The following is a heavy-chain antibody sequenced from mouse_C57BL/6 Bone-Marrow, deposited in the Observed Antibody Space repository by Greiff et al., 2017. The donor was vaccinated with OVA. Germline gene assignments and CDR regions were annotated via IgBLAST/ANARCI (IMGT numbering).Heavy chain of an antibody. CDR2: IHLGNSDT. D-gene: IGHD1-3*01. J-gene: IGHJ2*01. Sequence: EVQLQQSGTVLARPGASVKMSCKTSGYTFTSYWMHWVKQRPGQGLDWIGAIHLGNSDTNYNQKFKGKAKRTAVTSASTADMELSSLTNEDSAVSYCTGYIFDFDYWGQGTTLTVSS. CDR1: GYTFTSYW. CDR3: TGYIFDFDY. V-gene: IGHV1-5*01.